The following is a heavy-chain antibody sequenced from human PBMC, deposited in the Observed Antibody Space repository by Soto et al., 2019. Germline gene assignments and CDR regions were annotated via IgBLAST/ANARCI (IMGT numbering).Heavy chain of an antibody. J-gene: IGHJ4*02. CDR2: IYYSGST. Sequence: SETLSLTCTVSGGSISSSSYYWCWIRQPPGKGLEWIGSIYYSGSTYYNPSLKSRVTISVDTSKNQFSLKLSSVTAADTAVYYCALAYYDSSGYYQGTFDYWGQGTLVTVSS. D-gene: IGHD3-22*01. V-gene: IGHV4-39*07. CDR1: GGSISSSSYY. CDR3: ALAYYDSSGYYQGTFDY.